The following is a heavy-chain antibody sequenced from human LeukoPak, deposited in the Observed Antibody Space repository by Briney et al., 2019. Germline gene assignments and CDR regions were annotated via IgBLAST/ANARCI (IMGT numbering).Heavy chain of an antibody. V-gene: IGHV4-61*08. CDR1: GGSISSGDYY. CDR2: IHYSGST. D-gene: IGHD2-8*01. J-gene: IGHJ4*02. Sequence: SETLSLTCTVSGGSISSGDYYWSWIRQPPGKGLEWLGYIHYSGSTNYNPSLKSRVTISVDTSKNQFSLKLSSVTAADTAVYYCARVALGYCTSGVCYTPGYFDYWGQGTLVTVSS. CDR3: ARVALGYCTSGVCYTPGYFDY.